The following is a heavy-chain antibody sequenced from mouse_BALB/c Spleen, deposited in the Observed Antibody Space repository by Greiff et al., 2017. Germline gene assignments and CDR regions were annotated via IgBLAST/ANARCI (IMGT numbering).Heavy chain of an antibody. CDR3: TRDQRYYGYDGAWFAY. V-gene: IGHV5-6-4*01. CDR2: ISSGGSYT. D-gene: IGHD2-2*01. Sequence: DVKLVESGGGLVKPGGSLKLSCAASGFTFSSYTMSWVRQTPEKRLEWVATISSGGSYTYYPDSVKGRFTISRDNAKNTLYLQMSSLKSEDTAMYYCTRDQRYYGYDGAWFAYWGQGTLVTVSA. J-gene: IGHJ3*01. CDR1: GFTFSSYT.